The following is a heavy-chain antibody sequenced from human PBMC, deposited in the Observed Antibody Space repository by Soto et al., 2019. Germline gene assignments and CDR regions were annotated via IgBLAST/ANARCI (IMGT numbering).Heavy chain of an antibody. CDR3: ARTDSWAHDAFDI. D-gene: IGHD2-15*01. CDR2: IYYSGST. J-gene: IGHJ3*02. CDR1: WGSISSYY. Sequence: SETLSLTCTVSWGSISSYYWSWIRQPPGKGLEWIGYIYYSGSTNYNPSLKSRVTISVDTSKNQFSLKLSSVTAADTAVYYCARTDSWAHDAFDIWGQGTMVTVSS. V-gene: IGHV4-59*01.